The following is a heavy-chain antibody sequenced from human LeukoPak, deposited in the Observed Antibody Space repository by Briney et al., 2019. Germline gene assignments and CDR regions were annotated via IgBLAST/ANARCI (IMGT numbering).Heavy chain of an antibody. CDR2: IYDSEGT. J-gene: IGHJ3*01. D-gene: IGHD2-2*01. CDR1: GGSISSGGYS. V-gene: IGHV4-30-2*01. Sequence: PSETLSLTCAVSGGSISSGGYSWSWIRQPPGKGLEYIGYIYDSEGTYYNPSLKSRVTVSVDRSKNQFSLKVYSVSAADTAVYYCASGIAYYQPPKNAFDFWGQGTMVIVSS. CDR3: ASGIAYYQPPKNAFDF.